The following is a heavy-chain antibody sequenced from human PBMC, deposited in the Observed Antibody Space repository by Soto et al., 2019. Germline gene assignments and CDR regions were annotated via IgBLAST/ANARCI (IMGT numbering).Heavy chain of an antibody. V-gene: IGHV3-9*01. D-gene: IGHD5-12*01. CDR3: AAVATIGLSDY. CDR1: GFTFDDYA. J-gene: IGHJ4*02. Sequence: EVQLVESGGGLVQPGRSLRLSCAASGFTFDDYAMHWVRQAPGKGLEWVSGISWNSGSIGYADSVKGRFTISRDNAKNSLYLHMNSLRAEETALYYCAAVATIGLSDYWGQGTLVTVSS. CDR2: ISWNSGSI.